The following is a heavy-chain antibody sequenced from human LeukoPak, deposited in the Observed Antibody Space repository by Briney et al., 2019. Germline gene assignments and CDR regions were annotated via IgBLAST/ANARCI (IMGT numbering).Heavy chain of an antibody. Sequence: SQTLSLTCNVSGGSISSGDYYWSWIRQPPGKGLEWIGYIYYSGSTYYNPSLKSRVTISVDTSKNQISLKLSSVTAADTAVYYCARGYPGYCSGGSCYGLVDPWGQGTLVTVSS. J-gene: IGHJ5*02. CDR3: ARGYPGYCSGGSCYGLVDP. V-gene: IGHV4-30-4*01. D-gene: IGHD2-15*01. CDR2: IYYSGST. CDR1: GGSISSGDYY.